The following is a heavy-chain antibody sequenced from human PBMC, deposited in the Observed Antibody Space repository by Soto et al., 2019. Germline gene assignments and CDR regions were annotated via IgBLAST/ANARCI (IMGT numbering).Heavy chain of an antibody. CDR1: GGTFSSYA. V-gene: IGHV1-69*12. Sequence: QVHLVQSGAEVKKPGSSVKVSCKASGGTFSSYAVSWVRQAPGQGLEWMGGIIPISGSTNYAPKFHGRVTSTADDSTSTAYMELSSLRYDDTAVYYCARGGHGGDSWGQGTLVTVSS. D-gene: IGHD3-10*01. CDR2: IIPISGST. CDR3: ARGGHGGDS. J-gene: IGHJ4*02.